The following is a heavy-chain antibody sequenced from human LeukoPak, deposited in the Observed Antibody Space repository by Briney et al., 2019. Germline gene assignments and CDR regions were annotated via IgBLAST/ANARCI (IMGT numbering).Heavy chain of an antibody. CDR1: GFTFSSYA. J-gene: IGHJ4*02. CDR3: AKDTLLKDIVVVPAAPMGY. CDR2: ISYDGSNK. D-gene: IGHD2-2*01. Sequence: GRSLRLSCTASGFTFSSYAMHWVRQAPGKGLEWVAVISYDGSNKYYADSVKGRFTISRDNSKNTLYLQMNSLRAEDTAVYYCAKDTLLKDIVVVPAAPMGYWGQGTLVTVSS. V-gene: IGHV3-30-3*01.